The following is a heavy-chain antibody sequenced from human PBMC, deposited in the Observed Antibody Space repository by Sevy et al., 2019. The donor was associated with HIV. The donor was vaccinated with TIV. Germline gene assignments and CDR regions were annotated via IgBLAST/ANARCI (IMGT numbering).Heavy chain of an antibody. CDR2: IYYSGST. V-gene: IGHV4-59*01. D-gene: IGHD3-10*01. CDR1: GGSISSYY. CDR3: ARIDYYGSGSYYNVDNYYYYYMDV. J-gene: IGHJ6*03. Sequence: SETLSLTCTVSGGSISSYYWSWIRQPPGKGLEWIGYIYYSGSTNYNPSLKSRVPISVDTSKNQFSLKLSSVTAADTAVYYCARIDYYGSGSYYNVDNYYYYYMDVWGKGTTVTVSS.